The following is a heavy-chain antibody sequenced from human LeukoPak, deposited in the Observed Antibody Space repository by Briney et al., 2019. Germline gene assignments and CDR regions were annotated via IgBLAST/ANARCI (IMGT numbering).Heavy chain of an antibody. CDR2: MYYTGST. D-gene: IGHD4-11*01. CDR1: GGSITSSSHY. J-gene: IGHJ6*03. V-gene: IGHV4-39*07. Sequence: SETLSLTCTISGGSITSSSHYWGWIRQPPGKGLEWIGSMYYTGSTNYNPSLKSRVTISVDTSENQFSLKLSSVTAADTAVYYCARDTHDYSNYYYYYYMDVWGKGTTVTVSS. CDR3: ARDTHDYSNYYYYYYMDV.